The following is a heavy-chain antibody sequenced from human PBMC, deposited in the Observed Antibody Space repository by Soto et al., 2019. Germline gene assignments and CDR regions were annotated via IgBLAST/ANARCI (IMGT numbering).Heavy chain of an antibody. D-gene: IGHD3-16*01. V-gene: IGHV3-23*01. CDR3: AKKQGGYYYYGMDV. J-gene: IGHJ6*02. Sequence: GGSLRLSCVASGFTFSTYAMSWVRQAPGKGLEWVSVIGAGGGSTYYADSVKGRFTISRDNSKNTLYLQMNSLRAEDTAVYYCAKKQGGYYYYGMDVWGQGTTVTVS. CDR2: IGAGGGST. CDR1: GFTFSTYA.